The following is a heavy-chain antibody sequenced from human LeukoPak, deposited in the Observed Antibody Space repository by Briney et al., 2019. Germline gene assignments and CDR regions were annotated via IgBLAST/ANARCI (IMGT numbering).Heavy chain of an antibody. J-gene: IGHJ4*02. V-gene: IGHV4-38-2*02. Sequence: PSETLSLTCAVSGYSIRSGHYWGWLRQPPGKGLEWIGNIYHSGNTFYNPSLKSRVTISVDPSKNQFSLKLSSVTTADTAVYYCARDHLYCGSDCSPFDYWGQGTLVTVSS. CDR1: GYSIRSGHY. CDR3: ARDHLYCGSDCSPFDY. CDR2: IYHSGNT. D-gene: IGHD2-21*02.